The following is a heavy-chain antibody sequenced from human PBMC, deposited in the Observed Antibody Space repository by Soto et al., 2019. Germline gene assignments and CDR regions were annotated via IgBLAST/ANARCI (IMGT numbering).Heavy chain of an antibody. J-gene: IGHJ5*02. CDR2: INPNSGGT. Sequence: GASVKVSCKASGYTFTGYYMHWVRQAPGQGLEWMGWINPNSGGTNYAQKFQGWVTMTRDTSISTAYMELSRLRSDDTAVYYCARDPHYCSGGSCYDNWFDPWGQGTLVTVSS. V-gene: IGHV1-2*04. CDR3: ARDPHYCSGGSCYDNWFDP. CDR1: GYTFTGYY. D-gene: IGHD2-15*01.